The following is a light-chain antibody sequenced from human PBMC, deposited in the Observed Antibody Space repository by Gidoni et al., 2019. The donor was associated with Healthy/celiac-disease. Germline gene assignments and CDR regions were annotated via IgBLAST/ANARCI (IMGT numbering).Light chain of an antibody. CDR1: QDISNY. CDR2: DAS. J-gene: IGKJ4*01. Sequence: DIQMTQSPSSLSASVGDRVTITCQASQDISNYLNWYQQKPGKAPKHLIYDASNLETGVPSRFSGSGSGTDFTFTISSLQHEDIATYYCQQYDNLPLTFXGXTKVEIK. V-gene: IGKV1-33*01. CDR3: QQYDNLPLT.